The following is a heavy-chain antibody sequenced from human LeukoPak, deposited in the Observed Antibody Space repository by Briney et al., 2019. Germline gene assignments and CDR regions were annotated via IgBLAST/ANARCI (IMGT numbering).Heavy chain of an antibody. D-gene: IGHD3-10*01. CDR2: MNPHSGNT. Sequence: ASVKVSCKASGYTFTTYDINWVRQASGQGLEWMGWMNPHSGNTGYAQKFQGRVTMTRDTSINTAYMELSSLTSDDTAVYYCTRAQVPGNYWGQGTLVTVSS. CDR1: GYTFTTYD. V-gene: IGHV1-8*01. J-gene: IGHJ4*02. CDR3: TRAQVPGNY.